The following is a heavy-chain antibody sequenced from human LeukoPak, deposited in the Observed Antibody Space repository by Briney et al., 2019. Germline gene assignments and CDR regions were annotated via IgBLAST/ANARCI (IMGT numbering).Heavy chain of an antibody. J-gene: IGHJ4*02. CDR2: IYWNDDK. V-gene: IGHV2-5*01. CDR3: AHTDTPFTMIVVAQQFDY. CDR1: GFSLSTSGVG. Sequence: SGPTLVNPTQTLTLTCTFSGFSLSTSGVGVGWIRQPPGKALEWLALIYWNDDKRYSPSLKSRLTITKDTSKNQVVLTMTNMDPVDTATYYCAHTDTPFTMIVVAQQFDYWGQGTLVTVSS. D-gene: IGHD3-22*01.